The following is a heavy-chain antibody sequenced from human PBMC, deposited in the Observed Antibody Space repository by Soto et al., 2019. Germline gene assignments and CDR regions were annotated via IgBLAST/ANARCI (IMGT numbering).Heavy chain of an antibody. J-gene: IGHJ5*02. D-gene: IGHD3-10*01. CDR3: ARGITMVRGSDWFDP. Sequence: ASVKVSCKASGYTFTSYDINWVRQATGQGLEWMGWMNPNSGNTGYAQKFQGRVTMTRNTSMSTAYMELSSLRSEDTAVYYCARGITMVRGSDWFDPWGQGTLVTVSS. CDR1: GYTFTSYD. CDR2: MNPNSGNT. V-gene: IGHV1-8*01.